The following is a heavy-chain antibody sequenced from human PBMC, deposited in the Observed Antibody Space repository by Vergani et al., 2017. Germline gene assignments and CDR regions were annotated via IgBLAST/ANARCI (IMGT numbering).Heavy chain of an antibody. CDR3: ARPDYNSSGYYYGAFHI. Sequence: QVQLVQSGAEVKKPGASVKVSCKASGYTFSSYAISWVRQAPGQGLEWMGGIIPVFGTANYAQKFQGRVTITADESTSTAYMELSSLRSEDTAVYYCARPDYNSSGYYYGAFHIWGQGTMVTVSS. CDR2: IIPVFGTA. V-gene: IGHV1-69*01. D-gene: IGHD3-22*01. CDR1: GYTFSSYA. J-gene: IGHJ3*02.